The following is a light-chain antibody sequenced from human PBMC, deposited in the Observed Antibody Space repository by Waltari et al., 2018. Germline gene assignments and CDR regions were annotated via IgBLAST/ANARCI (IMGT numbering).Light chain of an antibody. Sequence: DIQMTQSPSTLSASVGDRVTITCRVSENIDNWLAWYQQRPGEAPYLLIFSASTLEKGVPSRFSGSGSGTEFTLTISSLQPDDFATYYCQHYSASSFTFGGGTKLEIK. J-gene: IGKJ4*01. CDR1: ENIDNW. V-gene: IGKV1-5*01. CDR2: SAS. CDR3: QHYSASSFT.